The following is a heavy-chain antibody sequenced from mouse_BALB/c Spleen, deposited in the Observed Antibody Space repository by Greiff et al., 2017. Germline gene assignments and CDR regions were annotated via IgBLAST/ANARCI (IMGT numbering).Heavy chain of an antibody. CDR1: GFSLTSYG. Sequence: VQVVESGPGLVAPSQSLSITCTVSGFSLTSYGVHWVRQPPGKGLEWLGVIWAGGSTNYNSALMSRLSISKDNSKSQVFLKMNSLQTDDTAMYYCARNYYGSSYCFDYWGQGTTLTVSS. CDR3: ARNYYGSSYCFDY. J-gene: IGHJ2*01. D-gene: IGHD1-1*01. CDR2: IWAGGST. V-gene: IGHV2-9*02.